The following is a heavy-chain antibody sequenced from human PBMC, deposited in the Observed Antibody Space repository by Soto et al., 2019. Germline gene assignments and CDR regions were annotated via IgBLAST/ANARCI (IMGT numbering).Heavy chain of an antibody. Sequence: PSETLSLTCTVSGGSISSGDYYWRWIRQPPGKGPEWIGYIYYSGSTYYNPSLKSRVTISVDTSKNQFSLKLSSVTAADTAVYYCARSPMEYSSSSRGLGYWGQGTLVTVYS. V-gene: IGHV4-30-4*01. D-gene: IGHD6-6*01. CDR2: IYYSGST. CDR3: ARSPMEYSSSSRGLGY. CDR1: GGSISSGDYY. J-gene: IGHJ4*02.